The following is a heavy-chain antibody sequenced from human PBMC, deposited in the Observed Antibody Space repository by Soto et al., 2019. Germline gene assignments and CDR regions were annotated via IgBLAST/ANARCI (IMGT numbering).Heavy chain of an antibody. CDR3: AGSPTLSYCTNGVCYTSGGAFDT. V-gene: IGHV4-61*01. D-gene: IGHD2-8*01. Sequence: PSETLSLTCTVSGGSVSSGSYYWSWIRQPPGKGLEWIGYIYYSGSTNYNPSLKNRVTISVDTSKNQFSLKQRSVTAAATAVYYCAGSPTLSYCTNGVCYTSGGAFDTWAQGTMVTVSS. J-gene: IGHJ3*02. CDR2: IYYSGST. CDR1: GGSVSSGSYY.